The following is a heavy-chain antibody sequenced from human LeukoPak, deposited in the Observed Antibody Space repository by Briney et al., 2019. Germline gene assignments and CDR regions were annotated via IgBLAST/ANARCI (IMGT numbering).Heavy chain of an antibody. CDR2: INSDGSST. CDR3: VSGEKAFDY. V-gene: IGHV3-74*01. CDR1: GFTFSSYA. Sequence: PGGSLRLSCAASGFTFSSYAMHWVRQAPEKGLVWVSRINSDGSSTSYADSVKGRFTISRDNAKNTLYLQVNSLRAEDTAVYYCVSGEKAFDYWGQGTLVTVSS. J-gene: IGHJ4*02. D-gene: IGHD5-24*01.